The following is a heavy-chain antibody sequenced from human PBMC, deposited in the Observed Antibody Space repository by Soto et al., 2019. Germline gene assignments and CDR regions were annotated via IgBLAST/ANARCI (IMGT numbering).Heavy chain of an antibody. Sequence: GASVKVSCKASGYTFTSYGISWVRQAPGQGLEWMGWISAYNGNTNYAQKLQGRVTMTTDTSTSTAYMELRSLRSDDTAVYYCARDVGITIFGVVNDAFDIWGQGTMVTVSS. CDR2: ISAYNGNT. CDR3: ARDVGITIFGVVNDAFDI. D-gene: IGHD3-3*01. V-gene: IGHV1-18*01. CDR1: GYTFTSYG. J-gene: IGHJ3*02.